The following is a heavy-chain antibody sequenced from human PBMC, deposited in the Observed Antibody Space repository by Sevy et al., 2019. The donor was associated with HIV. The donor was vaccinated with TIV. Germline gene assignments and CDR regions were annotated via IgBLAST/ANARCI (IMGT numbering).Heavy chain of an antibody. CDR1: GFTFSNAW. D-gene: IGHD3-3*01. Sequence: GGSLRLSCAASGFTFSNAWMSWVRQAPGKGLEWVGRIKSKTDGGTTDYAAPVKGRFTISTDESKNTLYLQMNSLKTEDTAVYYCTTDTGISDYDFWSGRDDTFDNSGQRTMVTVSS. CDR3: TTDTGISDYDFWSGRDDTFDN. CDR2: IKSKTDGGTT. V-gene: IGHV3-15*01. J-gene: IGHJ3*02.